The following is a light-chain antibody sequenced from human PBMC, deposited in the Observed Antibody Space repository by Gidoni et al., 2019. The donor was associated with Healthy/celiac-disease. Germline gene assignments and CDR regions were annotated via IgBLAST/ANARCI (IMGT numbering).Light chain of an antibody. CDR3: QQYYSTPPT. CDR2: WAS. CDR1: QSVLYSSNNKNY. Sequence: DIMMTQSPDSLSVSLGEEATINCKSSQSVLYSSNNKNYLAWYQQKPGQPPKLLIYWASTRESGVPDRFSGSGSGTDFTLTISSLQAEDVAVYYCQQYYSTPPTFGQGTKVEIK. J-gene: IGKJ1*01. V-gene: IGKV4-1*01.